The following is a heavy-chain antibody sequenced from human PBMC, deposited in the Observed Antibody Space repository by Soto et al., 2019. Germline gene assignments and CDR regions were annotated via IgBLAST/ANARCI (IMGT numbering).Heavy chain of an antibody. CDR3: ARAYTGRLPRRADYYYALDV. CDR2: IGAARDP. Sequence: PWGSLRLSCTASGFSFSDYDMHWVRQAPGKGLEWVSTIGAARDPYYTGSVKHRFTISRENARNSMFLQMNSVTVGDTAVYYCARAYTGRLPRRADYYYALDVCCQWIMVTVSS. D-gene: IGHD2-15*01. CDR1: GFSFSDYD. J-gene: IGHJ6*02. V-gene: IGHV3-13*05.